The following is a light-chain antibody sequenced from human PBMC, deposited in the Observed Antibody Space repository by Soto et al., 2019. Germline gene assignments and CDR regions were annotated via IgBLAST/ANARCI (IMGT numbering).Light chain of an antibody. CDR1: QSVSSN. CDR3: QQYNNWTRGT. J-gene: IGKJ2*01. V-gene: IGKV3-15*01. CDR2: GAS. Sequence: EIVMTQSPATLSVSPGERATLSCRASQSVSSNLAWYQQKPGQAPRLLIYGASTRATGIPARFSGSGSGAEVTLTISSLQSEDFEVYYCQQYNNWTRGTFGQGTKLEIK.